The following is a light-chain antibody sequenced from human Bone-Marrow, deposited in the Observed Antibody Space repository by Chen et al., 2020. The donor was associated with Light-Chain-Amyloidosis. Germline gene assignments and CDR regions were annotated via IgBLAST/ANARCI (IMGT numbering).Light chain of an antibody. CDR1: QTISSNY. CDR2: GSS. J-gene: IGKJ4*01. V-gene: IGKV3-20*01. CDR3: QQYGTSPRA. Sequence: EIVLTQSPGTLSLSPGEGANLSCRASQTISSNYLTWYQQKFGQAPRLLIYGSSSRATGIPDRFTGSGSGTDFTLTIHRLEPEDFAMYYCQQYGTSPRAFGGGTKVESK.